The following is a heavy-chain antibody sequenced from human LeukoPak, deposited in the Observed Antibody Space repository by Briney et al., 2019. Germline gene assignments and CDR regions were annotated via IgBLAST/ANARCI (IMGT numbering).Heavy chain of an antibody. CDR3: ARDLANEYYYGSGSYYNALVDY. D-gene: IGHD3-10*01. CDR1: GYTFTSYG. V-gene: IGHV1-18*01. CDR2: ISAYNGNT. Sequence: GASVKVSCKASGYTFTSYGISWVRQAPGQGLEWMGWISAYNGNTNYAQKLQGRVTMTTDTSTSTAYMELRSLRSDDTAVYYCARDLANEYYYGSGSYYNALVDYWGQGTLVTVSS. J-gene: IGHJ4*02.